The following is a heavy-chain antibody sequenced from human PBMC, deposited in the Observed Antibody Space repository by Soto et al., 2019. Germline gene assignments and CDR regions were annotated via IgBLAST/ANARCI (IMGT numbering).Heavy chain of an antibody. D-gene: IGHD1-1*01. CDR1: GFTYSSYS. J-gene: IGHJ3*02. Sequence: EVQLVESGGGLVKPGGSLRLSCAASGFTYSSYSMAWVRQAPGKGLEWVSSLSSTTRYIYYADSVKGRFTISRDNAKNSLYLQMNSLRAEDTAVYYCVRDRVVWNVGEAFDIWGQGTMVTVSS. CDR2: LSSTTRYI. CDR3: VRDRVVWNVGEAFDI. V-gene: IGHV3-21*01.